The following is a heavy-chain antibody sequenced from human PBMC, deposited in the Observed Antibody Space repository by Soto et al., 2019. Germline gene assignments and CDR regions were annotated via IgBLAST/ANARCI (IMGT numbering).Heavy chain of an antibody. D-gene: IGHD2-21*01. CDR1: GGTFSSYA. J-gene: IGHJ2*01. Sequence: ASVKVSCKASGGTFSSYAISWVRQAPGQGLEWMGGIIPIFGTANYAQKFQGRVTITADESTSTAYMELSSLRSEDTAVYYCATTVDKYCESGGECYSHWYFDLWGRGTLVT. CDR3: ATTVDKYCESGGECYSHWYFDL. V-gene: IGHV1-69*13. CDR2: IIPIFGTA.